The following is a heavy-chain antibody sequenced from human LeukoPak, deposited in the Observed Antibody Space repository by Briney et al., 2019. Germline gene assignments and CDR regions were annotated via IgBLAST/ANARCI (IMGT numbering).Heavy chain of an antibody. CDR1: GGSISSYY. D-gene: IGHD3-3*01. V-gene: IGHV4-59*12. CDR2: IYYSGST. Sequence: SETLSLTCTVSGGSISSYYWSWIRQPPGKGLEWIGYIYYSGSTNYNPSLKSRVTISVDTSKNQFSLKLSSVTAADTAVYYCARDGGSYDFTQPDDAFDIWGQGTMVTVSS. J-gene: IGHJ3*02. CDR3: ARDGGSYDFTQPDDAFDI.